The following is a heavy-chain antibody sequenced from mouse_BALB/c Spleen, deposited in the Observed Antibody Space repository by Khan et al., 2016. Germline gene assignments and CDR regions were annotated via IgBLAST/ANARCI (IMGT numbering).Heavy chain of an antibody. V-gene: IGHV5-4*02. Sequence: EVELVESGGGLVKPGGSLKLSCAASGFTFSDYYMYWVRQTPEKRLEWVATISDGGSYTYYPDSVKGRFTISRDNAKNNLYLQMSSLKSEDTAMYYCARGLNGYCDVWGAGTTVTVSS. CDR1: GFTFSDYY. J-gene: IGHJ1*01. CDR2: ISDGGSYT. CDR3: ARGLNGYCDV.